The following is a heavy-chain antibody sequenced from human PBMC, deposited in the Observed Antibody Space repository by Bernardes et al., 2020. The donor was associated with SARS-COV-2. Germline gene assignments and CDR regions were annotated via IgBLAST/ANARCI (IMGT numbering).Heavy chain of an antibody. V-gene: IGHV1-2*02. Sequence: ASMKVSCKASGYTFTAYSIHWVRQAPGQGLQWMGWINPNNGVTDYAQDFQGRVTMTRDTSITTAYMELSRLRSDDTAMYYCVTTYYYDGSGHDDPFDVWGQGTVVTVSS. CDR2: INPNNGVT. CDR3: VTTYYYDGSGHDDPFDV. J-gene: IGHJ3*01. D-gene: IGHD3-22*01. CDR1: GYTFTAYS.